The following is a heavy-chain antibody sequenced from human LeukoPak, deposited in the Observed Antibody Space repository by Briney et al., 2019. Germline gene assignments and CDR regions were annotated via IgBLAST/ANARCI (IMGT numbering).Heavy chain of an antibody. D-gene: IGHD4-17*01. V-gene: IGHV4-34*01. CDR1: GGSFGGYY. CDR3: ARGPPTVTRKKQQRTFLDYFQH. J-gene: IGHJ1*01. Sequence: SETLSLTCAVYGGSFGGYYWSWIRQPPGKGLEWIGEINHSGSTNYNPSLKSRVTISVDTSKNQFSLKLSSVTAADTAVYYCARGPPTVTRKKQQRTFLDYFQHWGQGTLITVSS. CDR2: INHSGST.